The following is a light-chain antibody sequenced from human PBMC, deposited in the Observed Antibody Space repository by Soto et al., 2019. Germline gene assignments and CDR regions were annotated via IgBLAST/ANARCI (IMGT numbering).Light chain of an antibody. CDR3: SSYTSSSTV. CDR2: DVS. J-gene: IGLJ2*01. Sequence: QSALTQPASVSGSPEQSITISCTGISSDVGGYNYVSWYQQHPGKAPKLMIYDVSNRPSGVSNRFSGSKSGNTASLTISGLQAEDEADYYCSSYTSSSTVFGGGTQLTVL. V-gene: IGLV2-14*01. CDR1: SSDVGGYNY.